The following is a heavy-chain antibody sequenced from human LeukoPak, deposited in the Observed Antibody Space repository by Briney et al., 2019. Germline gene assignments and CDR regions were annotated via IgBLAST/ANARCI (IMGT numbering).Heavy chain of an antibody. J-gene: IGHJ4*02. Sequence: SGGSLRLSCAASGFSLSSFEMYWVCEAPGEGLEWVSYISISVRAIYYADSVKGRFTISRDNAQNSLYLHMNSLRAADTAVYYCPIYLVVMTGISDYWGQGTLVPVSS. CDR3: PIYLVVMTGISDY. CDR2: ISISVRAI. D-gene: IGHD2-21*02. V-gene: IGHV3-48*03. CDR1: GFSLSSFE.